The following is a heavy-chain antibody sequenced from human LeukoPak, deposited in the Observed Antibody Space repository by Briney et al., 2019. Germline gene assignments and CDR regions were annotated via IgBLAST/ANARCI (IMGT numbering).Heavy chain of an antibody. V-gene: IGHV1-2*02. Sequence: SVKVSCKASGYTFTGYYMHWVRQAPGQGLEWMGWINPNSGGTNYAQKFQGRVTMTRDTSISTAYVELSRLRSDDTAVYYCARTSPLIQLWLRGWFDPWGQGTLVTVSS. CDR1: GYTFTGYY. D-gene: IGHD5-18*01. CDR3: ARTSPLIQLWLRGWFDP. CDR2: INPNSGGT. J-gene: IGHJ5*02.